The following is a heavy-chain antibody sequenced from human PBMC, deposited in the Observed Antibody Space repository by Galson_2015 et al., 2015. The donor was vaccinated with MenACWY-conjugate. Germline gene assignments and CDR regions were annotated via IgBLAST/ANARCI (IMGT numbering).Heavy chain of an antibody. CDR1: GDSVSSTST. D-gene: IGHD3/OR15-3a*01. CDR3: ARWTGGAPDY. Sequence: CAISGDSVSSTSTWNWIRQSPSSGLEWLGRTYYRSKWSNDYAVSVKGRISIYPDTSKNQFSLQLNSVTPEDTAIYYCARWTGGAPDYWGQGTPVTVSS. J-gene: IGHJ4*02. CDR2: TYYRSKWSN. V-gene: IGHV6-1*01.